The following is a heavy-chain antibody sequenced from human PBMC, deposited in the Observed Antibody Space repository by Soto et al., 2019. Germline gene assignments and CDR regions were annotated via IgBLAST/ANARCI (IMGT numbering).Heavy chain of an antibody. CDR3: ARDSQLGYSGMGV. J-gene: IGHJ6*02. CDR1: GFSFSPYD. Sequence: EVQLVDSGGGLVQPGGSLRLSCAASGFSFSPYDMNWVLQAPGKGLEGVSYISSGGQTIKSTDSVKGRFTISRDNAKNSLYLQMSGLRDEDTGVYYCARDSQLGYSGMGVWGQGTTVTVSS. D-gene: IGHD2-2*01. V-gene: IGHV3-48*02. CDR2: ISSGGQTI.